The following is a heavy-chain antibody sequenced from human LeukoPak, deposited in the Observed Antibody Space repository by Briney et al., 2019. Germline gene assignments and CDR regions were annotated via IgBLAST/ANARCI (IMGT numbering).Heavy chain of an antibody. D-gene: IGHD4-17*01. V-gene: IGHV3-21*01. Sequence: GGSLRLSCAASGFTFSSYSMNWVRQAPGKGLEWVSSISSSSSYIYYADSVKGRFTISRDNAKNSLYLQMNSLRAEDTAVYYCARAPTGVTTNGNYWGQGTLVTVSS. CDR2: ISSSSSYI. CDR1: GFTFSSYS. CDR3: ARAPTGVTTNGNY. J-gene: IGHJ4*02.